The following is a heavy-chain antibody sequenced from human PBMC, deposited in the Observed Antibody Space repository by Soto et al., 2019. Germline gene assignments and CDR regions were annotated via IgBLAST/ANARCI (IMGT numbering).Heavy chain of an antibody. D-gene: IGHD3-10*01. V-gene: IGHV4-39*01. J-gene: IGHJ4*02. CDR3: ARLSLHYGSGSIPDY. CDR1: GGSISSSSYY. CDR2: IYYSGST. Sequence: SETLSLTCTVSGGSISSSSYYWGWIRQPPGKGLEWIGSIYYSGSTYYNPSLKSRVTISVDTSKNQFSLKLSSVTAADTAVYYCARLSLHYGSGSIPDYWGQGTLVTVSS.